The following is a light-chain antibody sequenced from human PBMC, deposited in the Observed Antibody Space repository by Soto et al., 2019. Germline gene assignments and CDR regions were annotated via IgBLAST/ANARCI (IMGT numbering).Light chain of an antibody. CDR3: QQYNNWWT. CDR1: QSISSN. V-gene: IGKV3-15*01. CDR2: GAS. Sequence: EIVMTQSPATLSVSPGERATLSCRASQSISSNLAWYQQKLGQAPRLLIYGASTRATGIPARFSGSGSGTEFTLTISNLQSEDFAVYYCQQYNNWWTFGQGTKVDIK. J-gene: IGKJ1*01.